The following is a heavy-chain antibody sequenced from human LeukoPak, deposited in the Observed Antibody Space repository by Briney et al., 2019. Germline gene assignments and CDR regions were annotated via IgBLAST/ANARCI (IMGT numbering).Heavy chain of an antibody. Sequence: GGSLRLSCAASGFTVTTYYMDWVRQAPGKGLEWVSILYSGSSTYYADSVEGRFIVSRDSSKNTLSLQMNDLRAEDTAVYYCARVGDHFHWYLDLWGRGTLVTVSS. D-gene: IGHD3-3*02. V-gene: IGHV3-53*01. J-gene: IGHJ2*01. CDR3: ARVGDHFHWYLDL. CDR2: LYSGSST. CDR1: GFTVTTYY.